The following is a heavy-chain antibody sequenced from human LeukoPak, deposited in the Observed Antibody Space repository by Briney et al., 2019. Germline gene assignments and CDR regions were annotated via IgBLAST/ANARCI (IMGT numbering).Heavy chain of an antibody. J-gene: IGHJ4*02. Sequence: GESLKISCKGSGYSFTSYWIGWVRQMPGKGLEWMGIIYPGDSDTRYSPSFQGQVTISADKSISTAYLQWSSLEASDTAMYYCARLPARLDIVVVPAAIDYWGQGTLVTVSS. D-gene: IGHD2-2*03. CDR2: IYPGDSDT. CDR3: ARLPARLDIVVVPAAIDY. CDR1: GYSFTSYW. V-gene: IGHV5-51*01.